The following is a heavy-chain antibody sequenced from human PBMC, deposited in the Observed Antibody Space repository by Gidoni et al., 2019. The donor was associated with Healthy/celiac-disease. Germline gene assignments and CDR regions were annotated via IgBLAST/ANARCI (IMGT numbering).Heavy chain of an antibody. CDR1: AFTFSSYA. J-gene: IGHJ5*02. CDR3: VKDGGVAGTKRRFDP. Sequence: GPLVESGGGLVQPGGALRLSCSASAFTFSSYAMHWVRQAPGQGLEYVSAISSNGGSTYYADSVKGRFTISRDNSKNTLYLQMRRLRAEDTAVYDCVKDGGVAGTKRRFDPWGQGTLVTVSS. V-gene: IGHV3-64D*06. D-gene: IGHD6-19*01. CDR2: ISSNGGST.